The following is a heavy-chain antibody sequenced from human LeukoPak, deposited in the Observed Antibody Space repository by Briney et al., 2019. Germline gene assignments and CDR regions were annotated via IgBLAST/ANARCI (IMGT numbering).Heavy chain of an antibody. CDR1: GFTFSSHS. J-gene: IGHJ4*02. CDR2: IGTSGNTI. D-gene: IGHD1-1*01. Sequence: PGGSLRLSCAASGFTFSSHSMNWVRRAPGRGLEWISYIGTSGNTIYYADSVKGRFTISRDNAKKSLYLQMNSLRAEDTAVYYCADNLSRWGQGTLVTVSS. CDR3: ADNLSR. V-gene: IGHV3-48*04.